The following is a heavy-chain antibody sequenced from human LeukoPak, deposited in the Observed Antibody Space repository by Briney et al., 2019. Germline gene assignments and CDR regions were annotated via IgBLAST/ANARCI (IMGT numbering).Heavy chain of an antibody. CDR1: GFTFSNYA. D-gene: IGHD6-19*01. J-gene: IGHJ4*02. CDR3: TTPGDSGWYNH. V-gene: IGHV3-23*01. CDR2: ISRTGAHP. Sequence: GGSLRLSCAATGFTFSNYAMSWVRQAPGKGLEWVSVISRTGAHPYYIDSVRDRFTVSRDNSKDIMYLQMNSLRAEDAALYYCTTPGDSGWYNHWGQGTLVTVSS.